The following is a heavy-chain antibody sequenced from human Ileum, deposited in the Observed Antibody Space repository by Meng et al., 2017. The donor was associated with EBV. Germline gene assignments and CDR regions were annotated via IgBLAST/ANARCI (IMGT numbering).Heavy chain of an antibody. CDR3: ASGRDYAWHS. CDR2: IYHSGST. D-gene: IGHD4-17*01. J-gene: IGHJ4*02. Sequence: QVQLQESWPRRGKTSGILSLTCDVSGDSSSSNNWWSGVRQPPGKGLEWIGEIYHSGSTNYNPSFKSRVTMSVDKSKNQIPLNLSSVTAADTAVYYCASGRDYAWHSWGRGTLVTVSS. V-gene: IGHV4-4*02. CDR1: GDSSSSNNW.